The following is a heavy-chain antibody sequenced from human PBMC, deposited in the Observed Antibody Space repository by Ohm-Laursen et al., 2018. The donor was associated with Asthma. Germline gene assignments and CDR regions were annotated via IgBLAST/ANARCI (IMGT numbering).Heavy chain of an antibody. D-gene: IGHD2-2*01. CDR3: ARSPLVVSAAFDY. V-gene: IGHV3-48*04. Sequence: SLRLSCAASGFTFSSYSMNWVRQAPGKGLEWVSYISSSGSTIYYADSVKGRFTISRDNAKNSLYLQMNSLRAEDTAVYYCARSPLVVSAAFDYWGQGTLVTVSS. CDR2: ISSSGSTI. J-gene: IGHJ4*02. CDR1: GFTFSSYS.